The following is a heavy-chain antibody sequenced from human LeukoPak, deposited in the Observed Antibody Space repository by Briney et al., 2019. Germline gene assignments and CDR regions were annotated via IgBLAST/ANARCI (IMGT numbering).Heavy chain of an antibody. V-gene: IGHV4-34*01. CDR2: INHSGST. D-gene: IGHD6-6*01. Sequence: SETLSLTCAVYGGSFSGYYWSWIRQPPGKGLEWIGEINHSGSTNYNPSLKSRVTISVDTSKNQFSLKLSSVTAADTAVNYCATFYSSSDAFDIWGQGTMVTVSS. CDR1: GGSFSGYY. J-gene: IGHJ3*02. CDR3: ATFYSSSDAFDI.